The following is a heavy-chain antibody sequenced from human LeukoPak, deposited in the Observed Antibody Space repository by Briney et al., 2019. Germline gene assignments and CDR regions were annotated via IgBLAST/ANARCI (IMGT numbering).Heavy chain of an antibody. D-gene: IGHD3-22*01. CDR3: TTDPYDSSGYYSLVGY. CDR1: GFTFSNAW. J-gene: IGHJ4*02. V-gene: IGHV3-15*01. CDR2: IKSKTDGGTS. Sequence: PGGSPRLSCAASGFTFSNAWMSWVRQAPGKGLEWVGRIKSKTDGGTSDYAAPVKGRFTISRDDSKNTLYLQMNSLKTEDTAVYYCTTDPYDSSGYYSLVGYWGQGTLVTVSS.